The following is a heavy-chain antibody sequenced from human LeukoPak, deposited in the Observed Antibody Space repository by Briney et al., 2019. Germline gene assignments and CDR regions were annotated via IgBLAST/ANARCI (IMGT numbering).Heavy chain of an antibody. Sequence: SETLSLTCTVSGGSISSYYWSWIRQPAGKGLEWIGRIYTSGSTNYNPSLKSRVTMSVDTSKNQFSLKLSSVTAADTAVYYCARQGLDSGSSYWYFDLWGRGTLVTVSS. J-gene: IGHJ2*01. CDR1: GGSISSYY. CDR2: IYTSGST. D-gene: IGHD3-10*01. V-gene: IGHV4-4*07. CDR3: ARQGLDSGSSYWYFDL.